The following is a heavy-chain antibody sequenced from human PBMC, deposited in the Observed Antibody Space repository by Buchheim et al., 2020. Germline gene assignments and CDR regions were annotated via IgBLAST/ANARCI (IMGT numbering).Heavy chain of an antibody. CDR3: ARGRPYADYFDF. V-gene: IGHV4-61*02. CDR1: GDSISSGYYY. CDR2: TYISGSA. D-gene: IGHD4-17*01. Sequence: QVQLQESGPGLVTPSQTLSLTCTVSGDSISSGYYYWNWIRQPAGRGLEWVGRTYISGSANSNPSLESRVTVSVDTSKNPFSLTLRSVTAADAAVYYCARGRPYADYFDFWGQGIL. J-gene: IGHJ4*02.